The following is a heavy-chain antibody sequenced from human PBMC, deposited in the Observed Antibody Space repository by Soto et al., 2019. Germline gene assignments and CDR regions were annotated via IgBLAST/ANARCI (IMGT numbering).Heavy chain of an antibody. D-gene: IGHD6-13*01. Sequence: LTLSLTCAISGDSVSSNSAAWNWIRQSPSRGLEWLGMTYYRSKWYNDYAVSVKSRITINPDTSKNQFSLQLNSVTPEDTAVYYCAIVGYRTPYYFDYPGQGTLVIVSS. CDR3: AIVGYRTPYYFDY. J-gene: IGHJ4*02. V-gene: IGHV6-1*01. CDR1: GDSVSSNSAA. CDR2: TYYRSKWYN.